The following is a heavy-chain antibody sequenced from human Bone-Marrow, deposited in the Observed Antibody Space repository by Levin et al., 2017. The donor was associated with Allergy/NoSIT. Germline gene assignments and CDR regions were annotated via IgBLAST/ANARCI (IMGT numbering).Heavy chain of an antibody. J-gene: IGHJ4*02. CDR3: ARGAGYGDYFDS. D-gene: IGHD4-17*01. Sequence: SETLSLTCAVSGGSISNFYWTWIRQTPGVGLEWIRHVHYTGSSTYNPSLKTRLTISVDTSRNQFSLSLRSLSSADTAVYYCARGAGYGDYFDSWGQGTLVTVSS. CDR2: VHYTGSS. CDR1: GGSISNFY. V-gene: IGHV4-59*01.